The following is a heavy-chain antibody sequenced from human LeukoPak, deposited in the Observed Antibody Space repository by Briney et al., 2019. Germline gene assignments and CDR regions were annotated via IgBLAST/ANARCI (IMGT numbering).Heavy chain of an antibody. V-gene: IGHV4-59*11. J-gene: IGHJ4*02. Sequence: PSETLSLTCTVSGGSLSSHYWSWVRQPPGEGLEWVGYVYYSGSTNYNPSLRGRVTISVDMSKNKFSLKLSAVTATDTAVYYCAREGAGAHYFDYWGRGTLVTVSS. CDR3: AREGAGAHYFDY. D-gene: IGHD1-26*01. CDR1: GGSLSSHY. CDR2: VYYSGST.